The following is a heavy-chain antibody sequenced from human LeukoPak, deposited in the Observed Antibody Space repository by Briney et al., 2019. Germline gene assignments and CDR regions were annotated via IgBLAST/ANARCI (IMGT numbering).Heavy chain of an antibody. CDR1: GYTFTSYY. Sequence: ASVKVSCKASGYTFTSYYMHWVRRAPGQGLEWMGIINPSGGSTSYAQKFQGRVTMTRDTSTSTVYMELSSLRSEDTAVYYCARDRTIYGGNSYYFDYWGQGTLVTVSS. D-gene: IGHD4-23*01. CDR3: ARDRTIYGGNSYYFDY. CDR2: INPSGGST. J-gene: IGHJ4*02. V-gene: IGHV1-46*01.